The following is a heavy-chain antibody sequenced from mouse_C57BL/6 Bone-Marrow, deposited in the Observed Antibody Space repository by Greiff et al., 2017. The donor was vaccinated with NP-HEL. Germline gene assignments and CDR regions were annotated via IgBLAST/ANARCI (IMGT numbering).Heavy chain of an antibody. D-gene: IGHD1-1*01. V-gene: IGHV1-20*01. CDR3: ARWDLYGLYYAMDY. Sequence: EVQLQQSGPELVKPGDSVKISCKASGYSFTGYFMNWVMQSHGKSLEWIGRINPYNGDTFYNQKFKGKATLTVDKSSSTAHMELRSLTSEDSAVYYCARWDLYGLYYAMDYWGQGTSVTVSS. CDR2: INPYNGDT. CDR1: GYSFTGYF. J-gene: IGHJ4*01.